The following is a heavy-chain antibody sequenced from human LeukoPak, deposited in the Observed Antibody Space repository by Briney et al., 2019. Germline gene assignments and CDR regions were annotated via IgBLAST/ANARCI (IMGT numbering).Heavy chain of an antibody. CDR3: ARVPGVLRFLEWLLFDY. CDR1: GYTFTSYA. CDR2: MNAGNGNT. J-gene: IGHJ4*02. Sequence: ASVKVSCKASGYTFTSYAMHWVRQAPGQRLEWMGWMNAGNGNTKYSQKFQGRVTMTRDTSISTAYMELSRLRSDDTAVYYCARVPGVLRFLEWLLFDYWGQGTLVTVSS. V-gene: IGHV1-3*01. D-gene: IGHD3-3*01.